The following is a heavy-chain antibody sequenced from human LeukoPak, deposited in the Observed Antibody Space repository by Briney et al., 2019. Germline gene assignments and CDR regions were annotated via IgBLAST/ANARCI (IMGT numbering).Heavy chain of an antibody. V-gene: IGHV4-59*01. CDR1: GGSISSYN. J-gene: IGHJ4*02. D-gene: IGHD7-27*01. CDR2: IYYSGST. Sequence: SETLSLTCTVSGGSISSYNWSWIRQPPGKGLEWIGYIYYSGSTNYNPSLKSRVTISVDTSKIHFSLKLSTVSAADTAVYYCARVTGEGYFDYWGQGTLVTVSS. CDR3: ARVTGEGYFDY.